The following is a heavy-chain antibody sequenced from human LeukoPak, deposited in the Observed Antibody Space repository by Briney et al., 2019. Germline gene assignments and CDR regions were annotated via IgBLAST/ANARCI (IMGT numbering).Heavy chain of an antibody. CDR3: AREAGSSGFAPLDY. V-gene: IGHV3-48*03. CDR1: GFTFSSYE. CDR2: ISSSGSTI. Sequence: GGSLRLSCAASGFTFSSYEMNWVRQAPGKGLEWVSYISSSGSTIYYADSVKGRFTISRDNAKNSLYLQMNSLRAEDTAVYYCAREAGSSGFAPLDYWGQGTLVTVSS. D-gene: IGHD6-13*01. J-gene: IGHJ4*02.